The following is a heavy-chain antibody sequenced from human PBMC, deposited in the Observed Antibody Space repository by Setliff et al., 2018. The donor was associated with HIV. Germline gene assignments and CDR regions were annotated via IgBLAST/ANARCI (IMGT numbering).Heavy chain of an antibody. D-gene: IGHD3-22*01. CDR3: ASRVYYYDSSGYLREEGFDP. Sequence: SETLSLTCGVSGDSITGSFYWSWIRQPPGKGLEWTGSIYHDGKTYYNPSLKSRLTISVDTPKNQFSLKLNSVTAADTAVYYCASRVYYYDSSGYLREEGFDPWGQGTLVTVS. CDR2: IYHDGKT. V-gene: IGHV4-38-2*01. CDR1: GDSITGSFY. J-gene: IGHJ5*02.